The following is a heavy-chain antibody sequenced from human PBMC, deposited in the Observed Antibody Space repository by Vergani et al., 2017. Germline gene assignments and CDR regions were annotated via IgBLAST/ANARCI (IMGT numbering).Heavy chain of an antibody. CDR1: GYTFTSYG. V-gene: IGHV1-18*01. CDR2: ISAYNGNT. Sequence: QVQLVQSGAEVKKPGASVKVSCKASGYTFTSYGISWVRQAPGQGLEWMGWISAYNGNTNYAQKLQGRVTMTTDTSTSTAYMELRSLRSDDTAVYYCARIIDQWFGELVEPLSWYFDYWGQGTLVTVSS. D-gene: IGHD3-10*01. CDR3: ARIIDQWFGELVEPLSWYFDY. J-gene: IGHJ4*02.